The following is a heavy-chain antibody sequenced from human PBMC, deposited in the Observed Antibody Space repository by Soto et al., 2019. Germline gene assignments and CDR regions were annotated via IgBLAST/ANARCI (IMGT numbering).Heavy chain of an antibody. J-gene: IGHJ4*02. Sequence: ASVKVSCKASGYSFTSLVINWVRQTAGQGLEWMGWMQPSTGRTGYAQKFQGRVTMTRDTSINTAYMELTTLTSDDTAFYYCARGVSAGVDYWGQGTLVTVSS. CDR2: MQPSTGRT. V-gene: IGHV1-8*01. CDR3: ARGVSAGVDY. CDR1: GYSFTSLV. D-gene: IGHD1-26*01.